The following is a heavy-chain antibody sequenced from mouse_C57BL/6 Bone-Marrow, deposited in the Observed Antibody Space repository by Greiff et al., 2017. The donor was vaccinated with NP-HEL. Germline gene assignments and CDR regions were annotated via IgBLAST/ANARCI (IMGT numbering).Heavy chain of an antibody. CDR2: IYPGGGYT. CDR1: GYTFTNYW. D-gene: IGHD4-1*01. J-gene: IGHJ4*01. V-gene: IGHV1-63*01. Sequence: VQLMESGAELVRPGTSVKMSCKASGYTFTNYWIGWAKQRPGHGLEWIGDIYPGGGYTNYNEKFKGKATLTADKSSSTAYMQFSSLTSEDSTIYYCARRGLTGYYAMDYWGQGTSVTVSS. CDR3: ARRGLTGYYAMDY.